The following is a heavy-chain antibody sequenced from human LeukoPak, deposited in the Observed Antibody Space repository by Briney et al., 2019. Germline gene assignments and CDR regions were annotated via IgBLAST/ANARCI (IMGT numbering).Heavy chain of an antibody. J-gene: IGHJ4*02. V-gene: IGHV3-7*05. CDR1: GFTFSNYW. D-gene: IGHD4-17*01. CDR3: ARRNNGDLKGAFDY. Sequence: GGSLRLSCAASGFTFSNYWMTWVRQAPGKGLEWVANIDEDGGEKYYVGSVKGRFTISRDNAKNSLYLQMNSLRAEDTAVYYCARRNNGDLKGAFDYWGQGTLVTVSS. CDR2: IDEDGGEK.